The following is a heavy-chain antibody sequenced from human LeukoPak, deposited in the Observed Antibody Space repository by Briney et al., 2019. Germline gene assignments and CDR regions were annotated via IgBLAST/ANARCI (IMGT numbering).Heavy chain of an antibody. Sequence: ASVKVSCKASGYTFTSFGIGWVRQAPAQWLEWMGWISAYNGYTIYAQKFQGRVTMTEDTSTDTAYMELSSLRSEDTAVYYCVTDSLSTIFWRGSAFDIWGQGTMVTVSS. J-gene: IGHJ3*02. CDR3: VTDSLSTIFWRGSAFDI. V-gene: IGHV1-18*01. D-gene: IGHD3-9*01. CDR1: GYTFTSFG. CDR2: ISAYNGYT.